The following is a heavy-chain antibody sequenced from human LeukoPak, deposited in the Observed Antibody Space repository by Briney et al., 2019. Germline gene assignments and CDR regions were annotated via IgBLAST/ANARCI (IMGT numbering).Heavy chain of an antibody. CDR2: INPNSGGT. D-gene: IGHD6-13*01. V-gene: IGHV1-2*06. CDR3: ARFIAAAIDYFDY. Sequence: ASVKVSCKASGYTFPGYYMHWVRQAPGQGLEWMGRINPNSGGTNYAQKFQGRVTMTRDTSISTAYMELSRLRSDYTAVYYCARFIAAAIDYFDYWGQGTLVTVSS. J-gene: IGHJ4*02. CDR1: GYTFPGYY.